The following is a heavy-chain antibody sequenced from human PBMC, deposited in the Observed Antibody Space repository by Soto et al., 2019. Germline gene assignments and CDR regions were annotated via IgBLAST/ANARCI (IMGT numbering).Heavy chain of an antibody. V-gene: IGHV4-34*01. D-gene: IGHD4-17*01. J-gene: IGHJ4*02. CDR3: ARGMTTLPTFDY. CDR2: INHSGST. Sequence: SETLSLTCAVYGGSFSGYYWTWIRQPPGTGLEWIGEINHSGSTNYNPSLKSRVTISVDRSKNQFSLKLSSVTAADTAVYYCARGMTTLPTFDYWGQGTLVTVSS. CDR1: GGSFSGYY.